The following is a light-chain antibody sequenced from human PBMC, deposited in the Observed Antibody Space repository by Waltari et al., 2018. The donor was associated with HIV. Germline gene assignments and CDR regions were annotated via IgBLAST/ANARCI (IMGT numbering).Light chain of an antibody. V-gene: IGLV2-14*01. CDR1: SDDIGLYNF. CDR3: SSFATSDTLL. Sequence: QSALTQPASVSGSPGQSITIPCTGTSDDIGLYNFVPWYQKHPDKAPQLIIYGNTNRPSGVSYRFSGSKSDNTASLTISGLQAEDEADYYCSSFATSDTLLFGGGTKLTVL. CDR2: GNT. J-gene: IGLJ2*01.